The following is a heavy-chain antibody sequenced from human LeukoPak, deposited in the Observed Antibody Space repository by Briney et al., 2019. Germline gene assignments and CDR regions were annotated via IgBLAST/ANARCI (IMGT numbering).Heavy chain of an antibody. J-gene: IGHJ4*02. Sequence: GGSLRLSCAASGFTFSSYSMNWVRQAPGKGLEWVSSITGSGDYIHYADSVRGRFTISRDNAKNSLYLQMNSLRAEDTAVYYCARDLNFYASGRGFDYWGQGTLVTVSS. CDR2: ITGSGDYI. CDR3: ARDLNFYASGRGFDY. V-gene: IGHV3-21*01. D-gene: IGHD3-10*01. CDR1: GFTFSSYS.